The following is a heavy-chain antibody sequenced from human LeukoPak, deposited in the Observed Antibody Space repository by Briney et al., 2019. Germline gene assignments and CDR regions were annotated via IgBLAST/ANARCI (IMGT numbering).Heavy chain of an antibody. V-gene: IGHV1-69*05. Sequence: GASVKVSCKASGGTFSSYAISWVRQAPGQGLEWMGGIIPIFGTANYAQKFQGRVTITTDESTSTAYMELRSLTSDDTAVYYCARDHGPDTGELLWFDYWGQGTLVTVSS. CDR3: ARDHGPDTGELLWFDY. J-gene: IGHJ5*01. CDR1: GGTFSSYA. CDR2: IIPIFGTA. D-gene: IGHD1-7*01.